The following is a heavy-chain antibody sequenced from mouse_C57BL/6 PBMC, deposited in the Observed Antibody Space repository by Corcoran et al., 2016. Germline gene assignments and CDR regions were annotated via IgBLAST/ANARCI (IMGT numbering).Heavy chain of an antibody. Sequence: DVQLQESGPGLVKPSQSLSLTCSVTGYSITSGYYWNWIRQFPGNKLEWMGYISYDGSNNYNPSLKNRISITRDTSKNQFFLKLNSVTTEDTATYYCARWLLQYYFDYWGQGTTLTVSS. V-gene: IGHV3-6*01. CDR2: ISYDGSN. J-gene: IGHJ2*01. CDR1: GYSITSGYY. CDR3: ARWLLQYYFDY. D-gene: IGHD2-3*01.